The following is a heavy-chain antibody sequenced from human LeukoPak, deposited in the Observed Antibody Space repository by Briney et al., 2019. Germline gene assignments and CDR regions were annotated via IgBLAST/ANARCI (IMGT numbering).Heavy chain of an antibody. V-gene: IGHV3-48*03. CDR2: ISSSGSSI. CDR1: GFTFSTYE. Sequence: GGSLRLSCGASGFTFSTYEMNWVRQAPGKGLEWVSYISSSGSSIYYADSVKGRFTVSRDNAKNSLYLQMNSLGAEDTAVYYCARYNWNPHWFDPWGQGTLVTVSS. CDR3: ARYNWNPHWFDP. D-gene: IGHD1-1*01. J-gene: IGHJ5*02.